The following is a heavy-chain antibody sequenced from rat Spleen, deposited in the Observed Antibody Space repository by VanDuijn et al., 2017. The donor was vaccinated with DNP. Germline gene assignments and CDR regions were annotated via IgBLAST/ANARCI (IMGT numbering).Heavy chain of an antibody. Sequence: EVKLVESGGGLVQPGRSLKLSCAASGFNFNGFWMGWVRQAPGKWLEWIGEINMDGNTINYTPSLKDKFTISRDNGQNTLYLQMSKLRSEDTAIYYCVRANSGDPFDYWGQGVMVTVSS. V-gene: IGHV4-2*01. CDR2: INMDGNTI. CDR1: GFNFNGFW. CDR3: VRANSGDPFDY. D-gene: IGHD1-1*01. J-gene: IGHJ2*01.